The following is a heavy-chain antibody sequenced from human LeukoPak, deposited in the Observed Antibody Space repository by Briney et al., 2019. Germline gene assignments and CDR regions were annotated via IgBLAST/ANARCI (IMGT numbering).Heavy chain of an antibody. V-gene: IGHV4-30-4*08. Sequence: SETLSLTCIVSGGSISSGDYYWSWIRQPPGKGLEWIGYIYYSGSTYYNPSLKGRVTISVDTSKNQFSLKLSSVTAADTAVYYCARDLADYWGQGTLVTVSS. CDR2: IYYSGST. J-gene: IGHJ4*02. CDR1: GGSISSGDYY. CDR3: ARDLADY.